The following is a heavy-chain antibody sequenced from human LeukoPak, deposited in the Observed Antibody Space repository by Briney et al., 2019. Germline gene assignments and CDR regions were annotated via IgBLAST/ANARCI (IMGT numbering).Heavy chain of an antibody. CDR1: GYTFTNYA. J-gene: IGHJ6*03. D-gene: IGHD4-11*01. Sequence: ASVKVSCKASGYTFTNYAMNWVRQAPGQGLEWMGIINPSGGSTSYAQKFQGRVTMTRDMSTSTVYMELSSLRSEDTAVYYCARDFKGSNYDDYYYYYMDVWGKGTTVTVSS. CDR2: INPSGGST. V-gene: IGHV1-46*01. CDR3: ARDFKGSNYDDYYYYYMDV.